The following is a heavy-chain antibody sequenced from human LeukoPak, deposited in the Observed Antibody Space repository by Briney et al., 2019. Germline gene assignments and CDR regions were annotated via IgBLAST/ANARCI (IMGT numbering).Heavy chain of an antibody. CDR2: ISSGGGST. CDR3: AKRAAPLYYFDY. CDR1: GYTFSSYA. D-gene: IGHD6-25*01. V-gene: IGHV3-23*01. Sequence: GGSLRLSCAASGYTFSSYATSWVRQAPGKGLEWVSAISSGGGSTYYADSVKGRFTISRDNSKNTLYLQMNSLRAEDTAVYYCAKRAAPLYYFDYWGQGTLVTVSS. J-gene: IGHJ4*02.